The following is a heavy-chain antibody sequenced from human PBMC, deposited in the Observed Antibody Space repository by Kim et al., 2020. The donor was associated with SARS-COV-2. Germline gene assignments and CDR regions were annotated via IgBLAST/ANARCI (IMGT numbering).Heavy chain of an antibody. V-gene: IGHV4-59*01. Sequence: SETLSLTCTVSGGSISSYYWSWIRQPPGKGLEWIGYIYYSGSTNYNPSLKSRVTISVDTSKNQFSLKLSSVTAADTAVYYCARDYTSGSYFDPWGQGTLVTVSS. D-gene: IGHD1-26*01. CDR3: ARDYTSGSYFDP. J-gene: IGHJ5*02. CDR2: IYYSGST. CDR1: GGSISSYY.